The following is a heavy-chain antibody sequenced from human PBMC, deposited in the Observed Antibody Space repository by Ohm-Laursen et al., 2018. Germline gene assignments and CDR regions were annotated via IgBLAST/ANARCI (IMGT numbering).Heavy chain of an antibody. J-gene: IGHJ4*02. CDR3: ARDRDWAIDY. CDR1: GFTFSIYG. D-gene: IGHD3/OR15-3a*01. CDR2: INAYKNDL. Sequence: SLRLSCAASGFTFSIYGMNWVRQAPGKGLEWLSYINAYKNDLFYADSVKGRFTISRDNAENLLYLQMDRLRDDDTAVYYCARDRDWAIDYWGQGTLVTVSS. V-gene: IGHV3-48*02.